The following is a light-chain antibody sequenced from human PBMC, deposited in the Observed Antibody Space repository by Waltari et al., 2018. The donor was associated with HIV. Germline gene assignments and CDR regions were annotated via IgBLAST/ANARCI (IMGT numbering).Light chain of an antibody. V-gene: IGLV2-11*01. CDR3: CSYAGSYTFYV. CDR2: DVS. CDR1: SRHVGGYTY. Sequence: QSALTQPRSVSGSPGQSVTLSCTGTSRHVGGYTYVAWYQQHPGKAPKLMIYDVSKRPAGVPDHFSGSKSGNTASLTISGLQAEDEADYYCCSYAGSYTFYVFGTGTKVTVL. J-gene: IGLJ1*01.